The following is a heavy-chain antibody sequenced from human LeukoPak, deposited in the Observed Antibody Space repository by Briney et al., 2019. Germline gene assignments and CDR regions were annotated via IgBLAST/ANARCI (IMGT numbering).Heavy chain of an antibody. CDR3: ARFPSGWYPDY. CDR1: GYTFTSYY. CDR2: INPSGGST. D-gene: IGHD6-19*01. V-gene: IGHV1-46*01. J-gene: IGHJ4*02. Sequence: ASVKVSCKASGYTFTSYYMHWVRQAPGQGLEWMGIINPSGGSTSYAQKFQGRVTMTRNTSISTAYMELSSLRSEDTAVYYCARFPSGWYPDYWGQGTLVTVTS.